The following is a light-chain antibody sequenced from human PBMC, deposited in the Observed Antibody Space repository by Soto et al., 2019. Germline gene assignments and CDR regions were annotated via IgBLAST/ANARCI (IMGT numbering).Light chain of an antibody. CDR3: QQRNVWPPVT. CDR1: PSVANF. Sequence: EIVWIQWPATLSFCPGERATLSCRASPSVANFVAWYQQKPGQAPRLLIYGAFNRATGIPARFSGSGSGTDFTLTISSLEPEDAAVYYCQQRNVWPPVTFAQGTRLAIK. J-gene: IGKJ5*01. V-gene: IGKV3-11*01. CDR2: GAF.